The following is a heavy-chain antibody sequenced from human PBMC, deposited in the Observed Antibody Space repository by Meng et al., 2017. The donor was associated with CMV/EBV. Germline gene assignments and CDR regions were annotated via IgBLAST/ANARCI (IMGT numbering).Heavy chain of an antibody. D-gene: IGHD3-3*01. Sequence: SETLSPTCTVSGGSISSSSYYWGWIRQPPGKGLEWIGSIYYSGSTYYNPSLKSRVTISVDTSKNQFSLKLSSVTAADTAVYYCARDDYDFWSGYYSDSDYWGQGTLVTVSS. CDR3: ARDDYDFWSGYYSDSDY. J-gene: IGHJ4*02. CDR1: GGSISSSSYY. V-gene: IGHV4-39*07. CDR2: IYYSGST.